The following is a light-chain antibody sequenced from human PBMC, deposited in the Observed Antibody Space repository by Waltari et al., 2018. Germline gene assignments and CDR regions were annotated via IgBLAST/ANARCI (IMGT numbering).Light chain of an antibody. CDR2: DDI. CDR1: NIGTKS. J-gene: IGLJ3*02. Sequence: SYVVTQPPSVSVAPGQTARITCGGNNIGTKSEHWYQQKPGQAPVLVVYDDIDRPSGISGRFSGSNAGSTATLTVSRVQAGDEADYYCQVWDSNSDHLVMFGGGTKLTVL. CDR3: QVWDSNSDHLVM. V-gene: IGLV3-21*02.